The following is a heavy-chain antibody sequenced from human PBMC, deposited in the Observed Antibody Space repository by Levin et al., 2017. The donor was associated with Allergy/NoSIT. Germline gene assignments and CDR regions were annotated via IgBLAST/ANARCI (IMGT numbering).Heavy chain of an antibody. CDR3: ASVRPGIED. V-gene: IGHV3-11*03. Sequence: TGGSLRLSFSSSFFPFLSSSLLFLLPSPLKGLEWISYISSSSSYTNYADSVKGRFTISRDNTKNSLYLQMNSLRAEDTAVYYCASVRPGIEDWGQGTLVTVSS. D-gene: IGHD6-13*01. CDR1: FFPFLSSS. CDR2: ISSSSSYT. J-gene: IGHJ4*02.